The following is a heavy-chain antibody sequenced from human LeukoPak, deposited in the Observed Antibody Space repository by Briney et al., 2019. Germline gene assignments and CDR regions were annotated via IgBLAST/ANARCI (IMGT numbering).Heavy chain of an antibody. CDR1: DYSISSGYY. J-gene: IGHJ5*02. CDR2: IYHSGST. CDR3: ARVSRFGGWFDP. V-gene: IGHV4-38-2*02. D-gene: IGHD3-10*01. Sequence: SETLSLTCTVSDYSISSGYYWGWIQQPPGKGLGWIGSIYHSGSTYYNPSLKSRVTISVDTSKNQFSLKLSSVTAADTAVYYCARVSRFGGWFDPWGQGTLVTVSS.